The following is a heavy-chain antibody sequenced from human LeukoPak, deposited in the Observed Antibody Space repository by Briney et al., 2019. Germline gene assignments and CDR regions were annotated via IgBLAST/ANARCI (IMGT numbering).Heavy chain of an antibody. CDR3: ARELAYYDSTGAFDY. D-gene: IGHD3-22*01. J-gene: IGHJ4*02. V-gene: IGHV3-33*01. CDR2: IWYDGSNK. Sequence: YPGGSLRLSCAASGFTFSSYGMHWVRQAPGKGLERVAVIWYDGSNKYYADSVKGRFTISRDNSKNTLYLQMNSLRAEDTAVYYCARELAYYDSTGAFDYWGQGTLVTVSS. CDR1: GFTFSSYG.